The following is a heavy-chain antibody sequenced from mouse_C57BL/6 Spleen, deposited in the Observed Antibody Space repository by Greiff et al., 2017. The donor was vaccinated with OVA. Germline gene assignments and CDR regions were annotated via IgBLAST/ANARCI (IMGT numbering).Heavy chain of an antibody. CDR1: GYTFTNYW. Sequence: QVQLQQSGAELVRPGTSVKMSCKASGYTFTNYWIGWAKQRPGHGLEWIGDIYPGGGYTNYNEKFKGKATLTADKSSSTAYMQFSSLTSEVSAIYYCARELRWYFDVWGTGTTVTVSS. CDR2: IYPGGGYT. CDR3: ARELRWYFDV. V-gene: IGHV1-63*01. J-gene: IGHJ1*03.